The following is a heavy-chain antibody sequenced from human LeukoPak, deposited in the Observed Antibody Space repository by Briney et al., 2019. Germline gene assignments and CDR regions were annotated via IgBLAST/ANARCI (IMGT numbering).Heavy chain of an antibody. D-gene: IGHD6-13*01. J-gene: IGHJ4*02. CDR2: ISDNGVNT. V-gene: IGHV3-23*01. CDR3: AKSPSRGKVSAAVRYFDD. Sequence: PGGSLRLSCVASGFTFSDYAMTWVRQAPGKGLDWVSAISDNGVNTYSADSVKGRFTISRDNAKNTLSLQMKSLRAEDTAMYYCAKSPSRGKVSAAVRYFDDWGQGTLVTASS. CDR1: GFTFSDYA.